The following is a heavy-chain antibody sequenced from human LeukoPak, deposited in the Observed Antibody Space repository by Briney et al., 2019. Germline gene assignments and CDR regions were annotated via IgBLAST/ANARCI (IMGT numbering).Heavy chain of an antibody. Sequence: PGGSLRLSCAASGFTFSSYAMSWVRQAPGKGLEWVSAISGSGGSTYYADSVKGRFTISRDNSKNTLYLQMNSLRAEDTAVYYCAKGYDFWSGYYQGDWFDPWGQGTLVTVSS. D-gene: IGHD3-3*01. V-gene: IGHV3-23*01. CDR3: AKGYDFWSGYYQGDWFDP. J-gene: IGHJ5*02. CDR2: ISGSGGST. CDR1: GFTFSSYA.